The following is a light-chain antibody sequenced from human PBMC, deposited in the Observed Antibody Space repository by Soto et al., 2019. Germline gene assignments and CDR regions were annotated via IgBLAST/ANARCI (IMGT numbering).Light chain of an antibody. CDR1: QSVGSNY. CDR3: QQYSNSPRT. CDR2: EAS. V-gene: IGKV3-20*01. Sequence: EIVLTQSPGTLSLSPGERVTLSCRASQSVGSNYLAWYQQKPGQAPRLLIYEASSRATGIPDRFSGSGSGTDFTLNISSLEPEDFAVYYCQQYSNSPRTFGQGTKVEIK. J-gene: IGKJ1*01.